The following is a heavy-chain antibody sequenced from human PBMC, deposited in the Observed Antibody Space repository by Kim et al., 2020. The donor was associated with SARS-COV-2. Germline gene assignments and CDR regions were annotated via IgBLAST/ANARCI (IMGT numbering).Heavy chain of an antibody. J-gene: IGHJ5*02. Sequence: SETLSLTCAVYGGSFSGYYWSWIRQPPGKGLEWIGEINHSGSTNYNPSLKSRVTISVDTSKNQFSLKLSSVTAADTAVYYCAGRHFSSSGTAGWFDPWGQGTLVTVSS. D-gene: IGHD6-13*01. V-gene: IGHV4-34*01. CDR2: INHSGST. CDR1: GGSFSGYY. CDR3: AGRHFSSSGTAGWFDP.